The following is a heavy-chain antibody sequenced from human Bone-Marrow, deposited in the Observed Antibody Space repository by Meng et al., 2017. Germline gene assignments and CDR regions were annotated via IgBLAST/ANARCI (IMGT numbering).Heavy chain of an antibody. CDR2: ISDEGSNK. CDR3: ARLVVVAAIDY. J-gene: IGHJ4*02. CDR1: GVTFSGDA. D-gene: IGHD2-15*01. V-gene: IGHV3-30*11. Sequence: VQREGAGGGGVQPWRCLRRSCAASGVTFSGDAMHWVRQAPGKGVEWVAVISDEGSNKYYAHSVKGRFTVSRDNSKNTLYLQMNSLRAEDTAVYYCARLVVVAAIDYWGQGTLVTVSS.